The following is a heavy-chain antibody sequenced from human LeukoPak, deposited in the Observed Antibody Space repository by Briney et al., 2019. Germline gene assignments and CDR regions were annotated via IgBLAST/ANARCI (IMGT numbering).Heavy chain of an antibody. Sequence: ASVKVSCKASGYTFSGTGWYLYWLRQAPGQGLECMGWIHPNNGDTAYAQKFEGRVAMTRDTSISTAYMELRRLRPDDTAVYFCARDGPAQMVDLDYWGQGTRVTVSS. CDR1: GYTFSGTGWY. CDR2: IHPNNGDT. J-gene: IGHJ4*02. V-gene: IGHV1-2*02. CDR3: ARDGPAQMVDLDY. D-gene: IGHD3-10*01.